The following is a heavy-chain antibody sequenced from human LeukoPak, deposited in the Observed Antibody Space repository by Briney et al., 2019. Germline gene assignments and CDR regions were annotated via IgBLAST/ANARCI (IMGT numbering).Heavy chain of an antibody. CDR2: INHSGST. V-gene: IGHV4-34*01. CDR3: ARGRFLWSGYFGWFDP. Sequence: SETLSLTCAVYGGSFSGYYWSWIRPPPGKGLEWIGEINHSGSTNYNPSLKSRVTISVDTSKNRFSLKLSSVTAADTAVYYCARGRFLWSGYFGWFDPWGQGTLVTVSS. D-gene: IGHD3-3*01. CDR1: GGSFSGYY. J-gene: IGHJ5*02.